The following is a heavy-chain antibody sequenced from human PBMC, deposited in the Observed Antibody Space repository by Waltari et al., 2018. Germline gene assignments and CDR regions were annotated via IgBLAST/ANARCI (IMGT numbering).Heavy chain of an antibody. J-gene: IGHJ4*02. CDR1: GFTFRSYS. CDR2: ISYDGSNK. CDR3: ARDDSSSCAY. Sequence: PASGFTFRSYSMHWVRQVLGKGLEWVAVISYDGSNKYYADSVKGRFTISRDNSKNTLYLQMNSLRAEDTAVYYCARDDSSSCAYWGQGTLVTVSS. D-gene: IGHD6-13*01. V-gene: IGHV3-30-3*01.